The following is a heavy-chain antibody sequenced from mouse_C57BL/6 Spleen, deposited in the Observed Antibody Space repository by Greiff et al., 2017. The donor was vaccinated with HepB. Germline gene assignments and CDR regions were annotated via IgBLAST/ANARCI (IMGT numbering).Heavy chain of an antibody. CDR2: IYPGDGDT. CDR3: ARGDYDYAMDY. V-gene: IGHV1-80*01. Sequence: QVQLKQSGAELVKPGASVKISCKASGYAFSSYWMNWVKQRPGKGLEWIGQIYPGDGDTNYNGKFKGKATLTADKSSSTAYMQLSSLTSEDSAVYFCARGDYDYAMDYWGQRTSVTVSS. CDR1: GYAFSSYW. J-gene: IGHJ4*01. D-gene: IGHD2-4*01.